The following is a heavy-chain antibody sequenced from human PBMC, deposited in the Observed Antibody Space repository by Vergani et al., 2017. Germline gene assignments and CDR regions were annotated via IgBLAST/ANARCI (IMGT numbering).Heavy chain of an antibody. D-gene: IGHD2-21*01. CDR1: GGTFSSYA. J-gene: IGHJ4*02. CDR3: AGGPVASRHRYFDY. Sequence: QVQLVQSGAEVKKPGSSVKVSCKASGGTFSSYAISWVRQAPGQGLEWMGGIIPIFGTANYTQKFQGRVTITADESTSTADMELSSLRSEDTAVYYCAGGPVASRHRYFDYWGQGTLVTVSS. CDR2: IIPIFGTA. V-gene: IGHV1-69*12.